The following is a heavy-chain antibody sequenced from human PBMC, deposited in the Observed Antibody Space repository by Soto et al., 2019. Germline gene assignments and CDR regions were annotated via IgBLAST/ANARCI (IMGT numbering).Heavy chain of an antibody. CDR1: GGSISSGDYY. Sequence: SETLSLTCTVSGGSISSGDYYWSWIRQPPGKGLEWIGYIYYSGSTYYNPSLKSRVTISADTSKNQFFLKLSSVTAADTAIYYCARAPAYYYDNSGYYPNWFDAWGQGALVTVSS. D-gene: IGHD3-22*01. J-gene: IGHJ5*02. V-gene: IGHV4-30-4*02. CDR2: IYYSGST. CDR3: ARAPAYYYDNSGYYPNWFDA.